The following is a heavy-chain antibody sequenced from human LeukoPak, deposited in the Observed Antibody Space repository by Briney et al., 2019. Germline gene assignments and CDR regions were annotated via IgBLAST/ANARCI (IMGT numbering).Heavy chain of an antibody. J-gene: IGHJ5*01. CDR3: ARSGSYDS. V-gene: IGHV3-7*01. D-gene: IGHD1-26*01. Sequence: LSLTCTVSGVSISSGGYYWSWIRQHPGKGLEWVANIKQDGSEKNYVGSVKGRFTISSDKAKNALYLQMNSLRAEDTAVHYCARSGSYDSWGQGPLVPASS. CDR1: GVSISSGGYY. CDR2: IKQDGSEK.